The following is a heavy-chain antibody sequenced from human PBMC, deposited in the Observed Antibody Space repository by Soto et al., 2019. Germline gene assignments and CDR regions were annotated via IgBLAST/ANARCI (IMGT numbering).Heavy chain of an antibody. CDR1: GYTFSRHG. CDR3: ARRADDFSSGYYYEY. D-gene: IGHD3-3*01. V-gene: IGHV1-18*04. Sequence: QVQLVQSGAEVKKPGASVTVSCKASGYTFSRHGIIWVRQAPGQGLEWMAWSGNTNYAQKFQGRLTLTTNPSTRTAYMELRSLRSDDTAVYYCARRADDFSSGYYYEYWGQGTLVTVSS. J-gene: IGHJ4*02. CDR2: SGNT.